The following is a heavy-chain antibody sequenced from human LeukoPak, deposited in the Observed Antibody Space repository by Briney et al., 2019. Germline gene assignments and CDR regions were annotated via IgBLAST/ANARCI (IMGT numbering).Heavy chain of an antibody. D-gene: IGHD5-18*01. V-gene: IGHV4-34*01. CDR1: GGSFSGYY. Sequence: SETLSLTCAVYGGSFSGYYWSWIRQPPGKGLEWIGEINHSGSTNYNPSLKSRVTISVDTSKNQFSLKMRSVTAADTAVYYCARVGVDTASNWFDPWGQGTLVTVSS. CDR2: INHSGST. CDR3: ARVGVDTASNWFDP. J-gene: IGHJ5*02.